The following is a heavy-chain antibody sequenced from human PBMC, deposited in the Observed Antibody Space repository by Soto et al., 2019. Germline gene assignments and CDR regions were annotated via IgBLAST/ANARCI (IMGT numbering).Heavy chain of an antibody. V-gene: IGHV5-51*01. Sequence: GESLKISCKGSGYSFTSYWIGWVRQMPGKGLEWMGIIYPGDSDTRYSPSFQGQVTISADKSISTAYLQWSSLKASDTAMYYCASRGDYYDFGGYYCYYYMDVWGKGTTVTVSS. CDR1: GYSFTSYW. CDR3: ASRGDYYDFGGYYCYYYMDV. J-gene: IGHJ6*03. CDR2: IYPGDSDT. D-gene: IGHD3-3*01.